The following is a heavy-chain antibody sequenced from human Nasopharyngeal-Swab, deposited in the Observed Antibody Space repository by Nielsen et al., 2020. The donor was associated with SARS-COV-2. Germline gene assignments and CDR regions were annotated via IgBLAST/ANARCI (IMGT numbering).Heavy chain of an antibody. CDR2: IKQDGSEK. Sequence: WIRQPPGKGLDWVANIKQDGSEKYYVDSVRGRFTISRDNAKNSLYLQMNSLRAEDTAVYYCARDLIRSGIAAAGTSGSFDYWGQGTLVTVSS. D-gene: IGHD6-13*01. V-gene: IGHV3-7*01. J-gene: IGHJ4*02. CDR3: ARDLIRSGIAAAGTSGSFDY.